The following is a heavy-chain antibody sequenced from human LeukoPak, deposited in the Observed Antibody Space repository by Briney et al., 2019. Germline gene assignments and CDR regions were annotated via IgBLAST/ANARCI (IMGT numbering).Heavy chain of an antibody. D-gene: IGHD1-26*01. J-gene: IGHJ4*02. CDR1: GFTFSSYG. Sequence: PGGSLRLSCAASGFTFSSYGMHWVRQAPGKGLEWVAVISYDGSNKYYADSVKGRFTISRDNSKNTLYLQMNSLRAEDTAVYYCAKPLNIVGATEYFDYWGQGTLVTVSS. V-gene: IGHV3-30*18. CDR3: AKPLNIVGATEYFDY. CDR2: ISYDGSNK.